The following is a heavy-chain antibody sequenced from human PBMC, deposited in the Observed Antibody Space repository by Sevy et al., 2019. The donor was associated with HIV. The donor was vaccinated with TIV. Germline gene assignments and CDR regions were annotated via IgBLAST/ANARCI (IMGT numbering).Heavy chain of an antibody. Sequence: GGSLRLSCAASGFTFSDYYMSWIRQAPGKGLEWVSYISRSGSTINYADSVKGRFTISRDNPKNSLYLQINSLGAEDSVGYYCARENTMIEEPGWFDPWGQGTLVTVSS. CDR3: ARENTMIEEPGWFDP. D-gene: IGHD3-22*01. CDR2: ISRSGSTI. CDR1: GFTFSDYY. V-gene: IGHV3-11*01. J-gene: IGHJ5*02.